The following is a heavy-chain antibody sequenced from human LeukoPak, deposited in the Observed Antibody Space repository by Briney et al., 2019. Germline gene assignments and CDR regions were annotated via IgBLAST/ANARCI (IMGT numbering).Heavy chain of an antibody. Sequence: GGSLRLSCAASGFXFSSFAMSRVRQPPGKGLEWVAAISGSGGDTYDADSVKGRFTISRDNSKNTLCLQMNSLRAEDTAVYYCAKGQEFYYDSSGHYSYFDYWGQGSLVTVSS. V-gene: IGHV3-23*01. D-gene: IGHD3-22*01. J-gene: IGHJ4*02. CDR2: ISGSGGDT. CDR3: AKGQEFYYDSSGHYSYFDY. CDR1: GFXFSSFA.